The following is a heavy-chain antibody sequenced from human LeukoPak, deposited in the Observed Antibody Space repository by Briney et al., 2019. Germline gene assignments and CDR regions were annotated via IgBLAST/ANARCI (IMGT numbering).Heavy chain of an antibody. CDR3: AKGMALYYFDY. CDR2: ISWNSGSI. CDR1: GFTFDDYA. D-gene: IGHD5-24*01. V-gene: IGHV3-9*01. J-gene: IGHJ4*02. Sequence: PGRSLRLSCAASGFTFDDYAMHWVRQAPGKGLEWVSGISWNSGSIGYADSVKGRFTISRDNAKNSLYLQMNSLRAEDTALYYCAKGMALYYFDYWGQGTLVTVSS.